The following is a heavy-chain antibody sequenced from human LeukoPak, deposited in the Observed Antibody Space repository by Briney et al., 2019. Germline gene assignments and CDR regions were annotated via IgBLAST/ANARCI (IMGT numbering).Heavy chain of an antibody. V-gene: IGHV3-23*01. D-gene: IGHD2-21*01. CDR3: ARGWHNYYYGMDV. Sequence: GSLRLSCAASGFTFSSYAMSWVRQAPGKGLEWVSAISGSGGSTYYADSVKGRFTISRDNSKNTLYLQMNSLRAEDTAVYYCARGWHNYYYGMDVWGQGTTVTVSS. CDR1: GFTFSSYA. J-gene: IGHJ6*02. CDR2: ISGSGGST.